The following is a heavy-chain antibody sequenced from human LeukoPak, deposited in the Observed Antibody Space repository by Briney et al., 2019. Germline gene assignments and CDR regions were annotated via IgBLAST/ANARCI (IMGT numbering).Heavy chain of an antibody. D-gene: IGHD6-19*01. V-gene: IGHV4-61*02. Sequence: SETLSLTCTVSGGSISSGSYYWSWVRQPAGKGLEWIGRIYTSGSTNYNPSLKSRVTISVDTSKNQFSLKLSSVTAADTAVYYCARGVWLDPHMDVWGKGTTVTVSS. CDR2: IYTSGST. CDR1: GGSISSGSYY. J-gene: IGHJ6*03. CDR3: ARGVWLDPHMDV.